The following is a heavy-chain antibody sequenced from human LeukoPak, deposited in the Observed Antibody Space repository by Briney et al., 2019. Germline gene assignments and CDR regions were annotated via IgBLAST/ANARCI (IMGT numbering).Heavy chain of an antibody. Sequence: QPGGSLRLSCAASGFTFSSYWMSWVRQAPGKGLEWVANIKQDGSEKYYVDSVKGRFTISRDNAKNSLYLQMNSLRAEDTAVYYCARRTYSSSWYSKLDYWGQGTLVTVSS. CDR3: ARRTYSSSWYSKLDY. V-gene: IGHV3-7*01. CDR2: IKQDGSEK. CDR1: GFTFSSYW. J-gene: IGHJ4*02. D-gene: IGHD6-13*01.